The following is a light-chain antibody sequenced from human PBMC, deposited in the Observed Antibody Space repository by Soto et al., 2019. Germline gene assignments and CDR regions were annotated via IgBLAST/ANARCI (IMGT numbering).Light chain of an antibody. V-gene: IGLV2-23*02. CDR1: SSDIGSYDR. CDR2: EDS. Sequence: QSALTQPASVSGSPGQSITISCTGTSSDIGSYDRVSWYQRHPGKAPKLMIFEDSRRPSGISNRFSGSKSGNTASLTISRLQAEDEADYYCCSYAGSNIFAVFGGGTKVTVL. J-gene: IGLJ2*01. CDR3: CSYAGSNIFAV.